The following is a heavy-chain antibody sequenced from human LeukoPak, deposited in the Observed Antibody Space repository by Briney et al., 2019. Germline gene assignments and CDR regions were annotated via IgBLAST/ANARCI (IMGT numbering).Heavy chain of an antibody. CDR1: GGSISSYY. V-gene: IGHV4-4*07. CDR3: ARAENSGSGGLDP. J-gene: IGHJ5*02. CDR2: IDTSGNT. D-gene: IGHD2-15*01. Sequence: NPSETLSLTCTVSGGSISSYYWSWIRQPAGKGLEWIGRIDTSGNTNYKPSLKSRVTMSVDTSKKQFSLKLSSVTAADTAVYYCARAENSGSGGLDPWGQGTLVTVSS.